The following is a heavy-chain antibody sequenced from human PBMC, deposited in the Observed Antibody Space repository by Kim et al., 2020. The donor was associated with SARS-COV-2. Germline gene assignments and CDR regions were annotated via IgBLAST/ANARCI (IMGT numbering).Heavy chain of an antibody. CDR2: FDPEDGET. V-gene: IGHV1-24*01. CDR1: GYTLTELS. J-gene: IGHJ3*02. Sequence: ASVKVSCKVSGYTLTELSMHWVRQAPGKGLEWMGGFDPEDGETIYAQKFQGRVTMTEDTSTDTAYMELSSLRSEDTAVYYCATGSPGTHGTGGAFDIWGQGTMVTVSS. CDR3: ATGSPGTHGTGGAFDI.